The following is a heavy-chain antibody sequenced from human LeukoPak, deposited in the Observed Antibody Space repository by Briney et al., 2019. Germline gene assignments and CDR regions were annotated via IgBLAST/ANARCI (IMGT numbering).Heavy chain of an antibody. Sequence: PGGSLRLSCAASGFTFSSYEMNWVRQAPGKGLEWVSYISSSSSYIYYADSVKGRFTISRDNAKNSLYLQMNNLRAEDTAVYYCARDDPGDSVDYWGQGTLVTVSS. CDR3: ARDDPGDSVDY. J-gene: IGHJ4*02. CDR1: GFTFSSYE. CDR2: ISSSSSYI. D-gene: IGHD3-22*01. V-gene: IGHV3-21*05.